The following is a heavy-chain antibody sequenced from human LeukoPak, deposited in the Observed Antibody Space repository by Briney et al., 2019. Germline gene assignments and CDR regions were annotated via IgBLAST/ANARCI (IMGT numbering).Heavy chain of an antibody. D-gene: IGHD6-6*01. V-gene: IGHV3-30-3*01. CDR2: ISYDGSNK. J-gene: IGHJ4*02. CDR3: AREEYSSSSFDY. CDR1: GFTVSSNY. Sequence: PGGSLRLSCAASGFTVSSNYMSWVRQAPGKGLEWVAVISYDGSNKYYADSVKGRFTISRDNSKNTLYLQMNSLRAEDTAVYYCAREEYSSSSFDYWGQGTLVTVSS.